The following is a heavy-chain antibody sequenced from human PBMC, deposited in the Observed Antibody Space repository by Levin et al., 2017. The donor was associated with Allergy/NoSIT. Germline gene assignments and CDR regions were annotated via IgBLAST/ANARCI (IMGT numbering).Heavy chain of an antibody. V-gene: IGHV3-53*01. Sequence: GESLKISCAASGFTVSSNYMSWVRQAPGKGLEWVSVIYSGGSTYYADSVKGRFTISRDNSKNTLYLQMNSLRAEDTAVYYCASFDFWSGYYFDYWGQGTLVTVSS. CDR2: IYSGGST. J-gene: IGHJ4*02. D-gene: IGHD3-3*01. CDR3: ASFDFWSGYYFDY. CDR1: GFTVSSNY.